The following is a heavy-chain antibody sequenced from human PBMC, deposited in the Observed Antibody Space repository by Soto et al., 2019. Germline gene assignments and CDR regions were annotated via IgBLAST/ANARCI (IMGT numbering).Heavy chain of an antibody. CDR3: ARAALKDWFDP. J-gene: IGHJ5*02. CDR2: IYHSGST. D-gene: IGHD3-16*01. Sequence: SETLSLTCTVSGASISTRSYYWGWIRQPPGKGLEWIGYIYHSGSTYYNPSLKSRVTISVDRSKTQFSLKLSSVTAADTAVYYCARAALKDWFDPWGQGTLVTVSS. CDR1: GASISTRSYY. V-gene: IGHV4-30-2*01.